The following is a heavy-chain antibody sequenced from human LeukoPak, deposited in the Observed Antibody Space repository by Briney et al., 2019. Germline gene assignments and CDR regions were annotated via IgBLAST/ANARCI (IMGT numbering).Heavy chain of an antibody. J-gene: IGHJ4*02. CDR2: IYHSGST. CDR1: GYSISSGYY. Sequence: SETLSLTCTVSGYSISSGYYWGWIRPPPGKGLEWIGSIYHSGSTYYNPSLKSRVTISVDTSKNQFSLMLSSVTAADTAVYYCARVLPTYYYGSGSYNNRPLDYWGQGTLVTVSS. CDR3: ARVLPTYYYGSGSYNNRPLDY. D-gene: IGHD3-10*01. V-gene: IGHV4-38-2*02.